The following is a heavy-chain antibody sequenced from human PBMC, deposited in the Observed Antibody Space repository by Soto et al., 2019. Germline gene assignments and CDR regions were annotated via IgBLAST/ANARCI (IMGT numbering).Heavy chain of an antibody. V-gene: IGHV1-45*02. CDR1: GYTFTYRY. Sequence: SVKVSCKASGYTFTYRYLHWVRQAPGQALEWMGWITPFNGNTNYAQKFQDRVTITRDRSMSTAYMELSSLRSEDTATYYCATYNNYHFRYYGLDVWGQGTTVTVSS. D-gene: IGHD2-2*01. CDR2: ITPFNGNT. CDR3: ATYNNYHFRYYGLDV. J-gene: IGHJ6*02.